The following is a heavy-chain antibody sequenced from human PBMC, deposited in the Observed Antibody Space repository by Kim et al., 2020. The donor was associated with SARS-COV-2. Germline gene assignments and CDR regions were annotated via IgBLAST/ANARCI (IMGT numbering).Heavy chain of an antibody. D-gene: IGHD3-3*01. CDR3: ARVGGISTSFGGDIETYFDY. CDR2: IYYSGST. V-gene: IGHV4-31*03. J-gene: IGHJ4*02. Sequence: SETLSLTCTVSGGSISSGGYYWSWIRQHPGKGLEWIGYIYYSGSTYYNPSLKSRVTISVDTSKNQFSLKLSSVTAADTAVYYCARVGGISTSFGGDIETYFDYWGQGTLVTVSS. CDR1: GGSISSGGYY.